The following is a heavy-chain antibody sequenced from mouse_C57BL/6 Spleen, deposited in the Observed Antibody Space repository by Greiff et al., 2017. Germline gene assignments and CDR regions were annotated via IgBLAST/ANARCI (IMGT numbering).Heavy chain of an antibody. V-gene: IGHV1-80*01. CDR1: GYAFSSYW. J-gene: IGHJ2*01. D-gene: IGHD1-1*02. CDR2: IYPGDGDT. CDR3: ARADYAHAGRYVDD. Sequence: QVQLQQSGAELVKPGASVKISCKASGYAFSSYWMNWVKQRPGKGLEWIGQIYPGDGDTNYNGKFKGKATLTADKSSSTADMQLSSLTSEDSAVYFCARADYAHAGRYVDDWGQGTTLTVSS.